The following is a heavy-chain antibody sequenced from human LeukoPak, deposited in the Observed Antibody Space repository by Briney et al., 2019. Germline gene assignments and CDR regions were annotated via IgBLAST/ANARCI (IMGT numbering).Heavy chain of an antibody. CDR3: AKNRAAGYYFDY. CDR2: ISYDGSNK. J-gene: IGHJ4*02. D-gene: IGHD6-13*01. Sequence: GGSLRLSCAASGFTFSSYGMHWVRQAPGKGLEWVAVISYDGSNKYYADSVKGRFTISRDNSKNTLYLQTNSLRAEDTAVYYCAKNRAAGYYFDYWGQGTLVTVSS. V-gene: IGHV3-30*18. CDR1: GFTFSSYG.